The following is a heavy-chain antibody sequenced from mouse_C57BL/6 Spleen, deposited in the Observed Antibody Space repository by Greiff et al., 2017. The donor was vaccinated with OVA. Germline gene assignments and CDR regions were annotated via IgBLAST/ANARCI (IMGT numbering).Heavy chain of an antibody. D-gene: IGHD2-5*01. J-gene: IGHJ4*01. CDR2: IWSGGST. CDR3: ARSGYYSNHDAMDY. V-gene: IGHV2-2*01. CDR1: GFSLTSYG. Sequence: VKLQESGPGLVQPSQSLSITCTVSGFSLTSYGVHWVRQSPGKGLEWLGVIWSGGSTDYNAAFISRLSISKDNSKSQVFFKMNSLQADDTAIYYCARSGYYSNHDAMDYWGQGTSVTVSS.